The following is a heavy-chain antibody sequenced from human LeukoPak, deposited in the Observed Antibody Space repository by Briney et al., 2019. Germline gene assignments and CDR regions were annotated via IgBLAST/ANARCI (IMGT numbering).Heavy chain of an antibody. CDR3: ARDTTHHRSSSAYFDY. J-gene: IGHJ4*02. Sequence: GESLKISCAVSGFTFSNYAMHWVRQAPGKGLEWVAVIWSDGSNKYYADSVKGRFTISRDNSKNTLYLQMNTLRAEDTAVYFCARDTTHHRSSSAYFDYWGQGTLVTVSS. CDR1: GFTFSNYA. D-gene: IGHD6-6*01. V-gene: IGHV3-33*01. CDR2: IWSDGSNK.